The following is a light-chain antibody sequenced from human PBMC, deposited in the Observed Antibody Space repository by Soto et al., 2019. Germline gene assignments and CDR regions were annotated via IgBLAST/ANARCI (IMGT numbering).Light chain of an antibody. CDR3: LQHAGYPFT. Sequence: DIQMTQSPSAMSASVGDRVTITCRASQGIGTFLTWFQQKPGRVPKRLIYGTSSLQNGVPARFSGTGSGTEFTLTINSLQPEDCATYYCLQHAGYPFTFGGGTRVEVK. V-gene: IGKV1-17*03. J-gene: IGKJ4*01. CDR1: QGIGTF. CDR2: GTS.